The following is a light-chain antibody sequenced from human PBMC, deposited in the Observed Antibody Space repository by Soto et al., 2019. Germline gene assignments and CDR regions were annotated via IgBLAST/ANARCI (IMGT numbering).Light chain of an antibody. CDR2: DVS. J-gene: IGKJ1*01. CDR3: QQYKSFSWT. CDR1: QSITAS. Sequence: DIQMTQSPSALSASVGDTVTITCRASQSITASLAWYQHKPGEAPKLLIYDVSSLESGVPSRFSGSGSGTEFSLTIRGLQPDDFATYYCQQYKSFSWTFGQGTKVDIK. V-gene: IGKV1-5*01.